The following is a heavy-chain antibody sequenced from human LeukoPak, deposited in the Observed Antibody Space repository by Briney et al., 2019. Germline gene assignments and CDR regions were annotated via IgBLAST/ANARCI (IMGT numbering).Heavy chain of an antibody. CDR1: GGSISSGGYY. V-gene: IGHV4-31*03. D-gene: IGHD4-17*01. Sequence: SETLSLTCTVSGGSISSGGYYWSWIRQHPGKGLEWIGYIYYSGSTYCNPSLKSRVTISIDTSKNQFTLTLSSVTAADTAVYYCARDRGLTTTGGCGMDVWGQGTTVTVSS. CDR2: IYYSGST. CDR3: ARDRGLTTTGGCGMDV. J-gene: IGHJ6*02.